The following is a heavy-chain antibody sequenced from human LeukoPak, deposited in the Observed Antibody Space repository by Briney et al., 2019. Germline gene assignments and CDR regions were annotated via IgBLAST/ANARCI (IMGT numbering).Heavy chain of an antibody. Sequence: ASVKVSCTASGYTFTGYYMHWVRQAPGQGLEWMGWINPNSGGTNYAQKFQGRVTMTRDTSISTAYMELSRLRSDDTAVYYCARAWRAVAGSFFDYWGQGTLVTVSS. CDR2: INPNSGGT. D-gene: IGHD6-19*01. CDR1: GYTFTGYY. CDR3: ARAWRAVAGSFFDY. J-gene: IGHJ4*02. V-gene: IGHV1-2*02.